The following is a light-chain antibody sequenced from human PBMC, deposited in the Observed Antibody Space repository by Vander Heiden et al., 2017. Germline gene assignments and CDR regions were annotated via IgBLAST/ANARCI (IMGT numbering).Light chain of an antibody. CDR1: QSVSSRY. CDR3: QQYGSSPLT. V-gene: IGKV3-20*01. J-gene: IGKJ4*01. CDR2: GAS. Sequence: IVLTQSPGTLSLSPGERATLSCRASQSVSSRYFAWYQQKPGQAPRLLIYGASSRATGIPDRFSGSGSATDFTLTISSLEPEDFAMYYCQQYGSSPLTFGGGTKVEIK.